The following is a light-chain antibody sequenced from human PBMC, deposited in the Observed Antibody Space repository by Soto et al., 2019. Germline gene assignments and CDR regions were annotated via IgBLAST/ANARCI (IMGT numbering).Light chain of an antibody. Sequence: QSALTQPASVSGSPGQSITISCTGTSSDVGGYNFVSWYQHHPGKPPRLITYDVTNRPAGISTRFFGSKSGNTASLTLSGLRAVDEADYYCTSYPISMTHVLGTGTKVTVL. CDR2: DVT. J-gene: IGLJ1*01. V-gene: IGLV2-14*03. CDR3: TSYPISMTHV. CDR1: SSDVGGYNF.